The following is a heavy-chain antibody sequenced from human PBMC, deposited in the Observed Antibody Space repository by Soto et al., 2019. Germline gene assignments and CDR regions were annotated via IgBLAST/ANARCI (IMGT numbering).Heavy chain of an antibody. V-gene: IGHV3-15*07. CDR3: SNEPYQYYLFGMDV. Sequence: EVQLVESGGGLVKPGGSLRLSCAASGFTFSNAWINWVRQAPGKGLEWVGRIKSKTDGGTTGYAAPVKGRFTISRDDSKNTLYLQMNSLKTEDTSVYYCSNEPYQYYLFGMDVWGHGTTVTVSS. CDR1: GFTFSNAW. J-gene: IGHJ6*02. CDR2: IKSKTDGGTT.